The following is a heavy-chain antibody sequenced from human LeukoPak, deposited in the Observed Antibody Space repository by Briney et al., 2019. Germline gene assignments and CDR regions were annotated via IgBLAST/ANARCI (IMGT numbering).Heavy chain of an antibody. J-gene: IGHJ5*02. Sequence: ASVKVSCKASGYTFTSYGINWVRQAPGQGLEWLGWNSTYNANTDYAQKLQGRVTMTTDTSTSTAYMELRSLRSEDTAVYYCARAPPLANWFDPWGQGTLVTVSS. D-gene: IGHD1-1*01. V-gene: IGHV1-18*01. CDR2: NSTYNANT. CDR1: GYTFTSYG. CDR3: ARAPPLANWFDP.